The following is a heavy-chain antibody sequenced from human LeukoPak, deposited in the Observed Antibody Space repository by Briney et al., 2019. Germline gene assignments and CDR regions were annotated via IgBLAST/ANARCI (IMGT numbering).Heavy chain of an antibody. V-gene: IGHV3-23*01. Sequence: PGGSLRLFCAASGFSFNTHDMNLVRQAPGKGLGWVSSISNGGVSTFYADSVKGRFSISRDNSKNTLYLQMNSLRAEDTAVYYCAKSGGSGTYPNWFDSWGQGTLVTVSS. CDR1: GFSFNTHD. CDR2: ISNGGVST. CDR3: AKSGGSGTYPNWFDS. J-gene: IGHJ5*01. D-gene: IGHD3-10*01.